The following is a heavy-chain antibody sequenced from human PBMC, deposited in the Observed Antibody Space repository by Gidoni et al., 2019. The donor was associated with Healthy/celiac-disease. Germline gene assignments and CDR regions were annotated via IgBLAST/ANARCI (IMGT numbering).Heavy chain of an antibody. Sequence: QVQLVQYGAEVKKPGASAKVSCKVSGYTHTELSMHWVRQAPGKGLEWMGGFDPEDGETIYAQKFQGRVTMTEDTSTDTAYMELSSLRSEDTAVYYCATERYRTIAAAGTVRYWGQGTLVTVSS. CDR3: ATERYRTIAAAGTVRY. D-gene: IGHD6-13*01. V-gene: IGHV1-24*01. J-gene: IGHJ4*02. CDR2: FDPEDGET. CDR1: GYTHTELS.